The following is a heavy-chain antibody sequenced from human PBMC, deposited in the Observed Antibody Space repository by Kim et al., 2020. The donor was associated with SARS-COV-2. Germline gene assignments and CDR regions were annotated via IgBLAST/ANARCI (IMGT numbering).Heavy chain of an antibody. CDR1: GFTFSDYY. CDR3: ARGLPGTAYYFDY. V-gene: IGHV3-11*06. Sequence: GGSLRLSCAASGFTFSDYYMSWIRQTPGKGLEWVSYISSSSSYTNCADSVKGRFTISRDNAKNSLYLQMNSLRAEDTALYYCARGLPGTAYYFDYWGQGTLVTVSS. D-gene: IGHD1-1*01. J-gene: IGHJ4*02. CDR2: ISSSSSYT.